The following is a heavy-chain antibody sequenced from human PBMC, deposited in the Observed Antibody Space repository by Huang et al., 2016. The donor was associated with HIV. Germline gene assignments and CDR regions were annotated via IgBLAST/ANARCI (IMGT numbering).Heavy chain of an antibody. Sequence: VRQSPGKGLEWVAVISSFDGGRKYYGDYVKVRFTISRDNSNNTLYLQMNSLRPEDTAVYYCARDRSGDYYTLDVWGTGTTVIVSS. V-gene: IGHV3-30-3*01. CDR2: ISSFDGGRK. CDR3: ARDRSGDYYTLDV. J-gene: IGHJ6*04. D-gene: IGHD2-21*01.